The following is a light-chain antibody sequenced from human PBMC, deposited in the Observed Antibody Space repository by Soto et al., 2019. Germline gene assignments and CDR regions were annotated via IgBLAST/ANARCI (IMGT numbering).Light chain of an antibody. CDR3: QQRSSWPRIT. CDR1: QSVRSN. V-gene: IGKV3-15*01. Sequence: EIVMTQSPATLSVSPGERVTLSCRASQSVRSNLAWYQQKPGQAPRLLIYGASTRATGIPARFSGRGSGTDFTLTISSLEPDDFAVYYCQQRSSWPRITFGQGTRLEIK. J-gene: IGKJ5*01. CDR2: GAS.